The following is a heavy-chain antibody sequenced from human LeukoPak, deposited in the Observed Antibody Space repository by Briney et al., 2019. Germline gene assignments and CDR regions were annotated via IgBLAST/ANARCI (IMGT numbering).Heavy chain of an antibody. CDR3: ARYSGYDGIDY. J-gene: IGHJ4*02. D-gene: IGHD5-12*01. Sequence: ASVKVSCKASGYTFTSYAMHWVRQAPGQRLEWMGWINAGNGNTKYSQKFQGRVTMTTDTSTSTAYMELRSLRSDDTAVYYCARYSGYDGIDYWGQGTLVTVSS. CDR2: INAGNGNT. CDR1: GYTFTSYA. V-gene: IGHV1-3*01.